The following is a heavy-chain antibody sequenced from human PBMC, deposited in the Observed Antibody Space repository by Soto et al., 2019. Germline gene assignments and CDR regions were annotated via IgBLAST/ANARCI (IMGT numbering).Heavy chain of an antibody. CDR3: ARGWVSGSYLGWFDS. Sequence: ASVKVSCKASGYTFDSYVISWVRQAPGQGLEWMGWISSYNDNTKYAQKLQGRVTMTTDTSTSTAYMDLRSLRSDDTTVYYCARGWVSGSYLGWFDSSGQGTLLTVSS. V-gene: IGHV1-18*01. CDR1: GYTFDSYV. J-gene: IGHJ5*01. CDR2: ISSYNDNT. D-gene: IGHD1-26*01.